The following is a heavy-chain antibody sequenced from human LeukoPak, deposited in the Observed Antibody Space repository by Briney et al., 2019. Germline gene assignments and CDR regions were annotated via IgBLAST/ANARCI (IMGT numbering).Heavy chain of an antibody. V-gene: IGHV3-66*01. Sequence: GGSLRLSCAASGFTVSSNYMSWVRQAPGKGLEWVSVIYSGGSTYYADSVKGRFTISRDNSKNTLSLQMNSLRAEDTAVYYCARVSYDFWSGYYFDYWGQGTLVTVSS. D-gene: IGHD3-3*01. CDR1: GFTVSSNY. J-gene: IGHJ4*02. CDR3: ARVSYDFWSGYYFDY. CDR2: IYSGGST.